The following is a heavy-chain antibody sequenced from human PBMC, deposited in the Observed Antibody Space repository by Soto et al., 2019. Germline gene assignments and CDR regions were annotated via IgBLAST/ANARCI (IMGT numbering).Heavy chain of an antibody. J-gene: IGHJ5*02. CDR2: INPSGGST. V-gene: IGHV1-46*01. Sequence: ASVKVSCKASGYTFTSYYMHWVRQAPGQGLEWMGIINPSGGSTSYAQKFQGRVTMTRDTSTSTVYMELSSLRSEDTAVYYCARVNDFWIGKTNWFDPWGQGTLVTVSS. D-gene: IGHD3-3*01. CDR3: ARVNDFWIGKTNWFDP. CDR1: GYTFTSYY.